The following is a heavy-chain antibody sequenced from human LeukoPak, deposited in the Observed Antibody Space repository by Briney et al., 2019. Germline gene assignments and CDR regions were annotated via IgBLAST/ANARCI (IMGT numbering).Heavy chain of an antibody. Sequence: GGSLRLSCAASGFTFSTYWMSWVRQAPGKGLEWVANIKEDGRQKFYVDSVKGRFSISRDNAKNSLYLQMDSLRAEDTAVYYCARDLDYWGQGTPVTVSS. CDR2: IKEDGRQK. CDR3: ARDLDY. J-gene: IGHJ4*02. CDR1: GFTFSTYW. V-gene: IGHV3-7*04.